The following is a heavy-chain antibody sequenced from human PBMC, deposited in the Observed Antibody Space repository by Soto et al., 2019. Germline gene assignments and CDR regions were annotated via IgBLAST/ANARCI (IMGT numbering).Heavy chain of an antibody. CDR1: GGPIRDSTYY. V-gene: IGHV4-39*01. CDR2: IFYAGGT. Sequence: QLLLQESGPGLVKPSETLSLTCSVSGGPIRDSTYYWAWIRQPPGKSLEWIGTIFYAGGTFYTPSLXXXAXXSVDTSKNQFSLKLRSVTAADTAVYYCARQASGYYYGWFDPWGQGTVVTVSS. CDR3: ARQASGYYYGWFDP. D-gene: IGHD3-22*01. J-gene: IGHJ5*02.